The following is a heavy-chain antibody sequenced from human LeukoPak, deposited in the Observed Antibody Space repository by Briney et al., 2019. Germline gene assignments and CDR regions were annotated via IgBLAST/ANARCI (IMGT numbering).Heavy chain of an antibody. CDR1: GGSISSSSYY. D-gene: IGHD3-10*01. CDR2: IYYSENT. CDR3: ARGITMVRGDPFDY. J-gene: IGHJ4*02. V-gene: IGHV4-39*07. Sequence: SETLSLACTVSGGSISSSSYYWGWIRQSPGEGLEWIGSIYYSENTNYNPSLKSRVSISLDTSKNQFSLKLSSVTTADTAVYYCARGITMVRGDPFDYWGQGTLVTVSS.